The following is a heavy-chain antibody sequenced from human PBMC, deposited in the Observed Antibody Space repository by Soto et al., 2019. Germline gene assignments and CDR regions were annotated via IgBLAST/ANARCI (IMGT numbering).Heavy chain of an antibody. Sequence: EVQLLEAGGGLVQPGGSLRLSCAASGFTFSSYAMSWVRQAPGKGLEWVSAISGSGGSTYYADSVKGRFTISRDNSKNTHYLQMNSQRAEDTAGYYCAEGIRWFGEFYYWGQGTLVTVSS. CDR2: ISGSGGST. CDR3: AEGIRWFGEFYY. V-gene: IGHV3-23*01. CDR1: GFTFSSYA. D-gene: IGHD3-10*01. J-gene: IGHJ4*02.